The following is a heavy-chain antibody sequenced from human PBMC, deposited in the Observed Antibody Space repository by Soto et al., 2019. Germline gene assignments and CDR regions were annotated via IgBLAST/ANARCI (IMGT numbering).Heavy chain of an antibody. D-gene: IGHD6-19*01. CDR2: IKQDGSEK. CDR1: GFXFSSYS. CDR3: ARVVMGGWYYFDY. V-gene: IGHV3-7*03. Sequence: GXLRLSCAASGFXFSSYSMIWVRHAPGKGLECVANIKQDGSEKYYVDSVKGRFTISRDNANNSLYLQMNSLRAEDTDVYYCARVVMGGWYYFDYWGQGTLVTVS. J-gene: IGHJ4*02.